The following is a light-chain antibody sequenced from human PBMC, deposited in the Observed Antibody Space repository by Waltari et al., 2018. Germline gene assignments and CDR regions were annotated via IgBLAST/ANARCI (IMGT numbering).Light chain of an antibody. J-gene: IGKJ4*01. CDR1: QSVGGY. CDR3: QKYSTTPLT. Sequence: VILTQSPATLSLSPGERATLSCRASQSVGGYLAWYQQKTGQGPRLLIYGASSRATGIPARFSGSGSGTEFTLTISSLEPEDFAVYYCQKYSTTPLTFGGGTKVEIK. V-gene: IGKV3-20*01. CDR2: GAS.